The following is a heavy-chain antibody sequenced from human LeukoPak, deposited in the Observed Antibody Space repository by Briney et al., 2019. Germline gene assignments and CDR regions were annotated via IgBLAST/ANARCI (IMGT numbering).Heavy chain of an antibody. Sequence: PGGSLRLSCAASGFIFSNFWMGWARQAPGKGAEWGVHIEKDGSEKSYVDSVKGRFTISRDNAKNSPYLQMSSLRAEATAVYFCVRGAPYGGNAFLDYWGQGTLVSVYS. CDR3: VRGAPYGGNAFLDY. J-gene: IGHJ4*02. CDR1: GFIFSNFW. V-gene: IGHV3-7*01. D-gene: IGHD4-23*01. CDR2: IEKDGSEK.